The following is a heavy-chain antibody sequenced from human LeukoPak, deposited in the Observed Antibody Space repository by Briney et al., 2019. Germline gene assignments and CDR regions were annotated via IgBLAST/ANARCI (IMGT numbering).Heavy chain of an antibody. D-gene: IGHD2-15*01. J-gene: IGHJ5*02. V-gene: IGHV4-59*01. CDR2: IYYTGST. CDR1: GGSISSYY. CDR3: ARTPLLQSGWFDP. Sequence: SETLSLTCTVSGGSISSYYWSWIRQPPGKGLEWIGYIYYTGSTKYNPSLKSRVTISVDTSNNQFSLKLSPVTAADTAVYYCARTPLLQSGWFDPWGQGTLVTVSS.